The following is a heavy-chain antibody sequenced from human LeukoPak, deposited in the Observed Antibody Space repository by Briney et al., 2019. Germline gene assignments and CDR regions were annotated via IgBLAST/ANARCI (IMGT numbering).Heavy chain of an antibody. CDR3: ARGAYTYYFDY. CDR1: GGSVSSGSYY. V-gene: IGHV4-61*01. J-gene: IGHJ4*02. D-gene: IGHD4-11*01. CDR2: IYYSGST. Sequence: SETLSLTCTVSGGSVSSGSYYWSWIRQPPGKGLEWIGYIYYSGSTNYNPSLKSRVTISVDTSKNQFSLKLSSVTAADTAVYYCARGAYTYYFDYWGQGTLVTVSS.